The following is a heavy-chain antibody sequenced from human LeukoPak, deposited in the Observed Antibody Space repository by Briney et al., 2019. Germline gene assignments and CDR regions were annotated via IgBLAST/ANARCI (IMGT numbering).Heavy chain of an antibody. CDR1: GGSISSYY. CDR3: ARSDGTERPNPFDY. CDR2: IYYSGST. V-gene: IGHV4-59*08. J-gene: IGHJ4*02. D-gene: IGHD1-1*01. Sequence: SETLSLTCTVSGGSISSYYWSWIRQPPGKGLEWIGYIYYSGSTNYNPSLKSRVTISVDTSKNQFSLKLSSVTAADTAVYYCARSDGTERPNPFDYWGQGTLVTLSS.